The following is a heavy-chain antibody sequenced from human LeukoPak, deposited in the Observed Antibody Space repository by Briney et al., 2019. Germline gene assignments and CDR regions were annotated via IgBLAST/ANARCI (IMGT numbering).Heavy chain of an antibody. V-gene: IGHV4-39*07. CDR2: IYYSGST. D-gene: IGHD6-25*01. J-gene: IGHJ4*02. CDR3: ARARVYSSAILDY. Sequence: PSETLSLTCTVSGGSISSSSYYWGWIRQPPGKGLEWIGSIYYSGSTYYNPSLKSRVTISVDTSKNQFSLKLSSVTAADTAVYYCARARVYSSAILDYWGQGTLVTVSS. CDR1: GGSISSSSYY.